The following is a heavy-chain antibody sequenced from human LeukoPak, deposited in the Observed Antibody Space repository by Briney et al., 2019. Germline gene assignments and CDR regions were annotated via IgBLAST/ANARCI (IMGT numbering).Heavy chain of an antibody. CDR1: KFIFSNYW. Sequence: GGSLRLSCAASKFIFSNYWMSWVRQAPGKGLEWVAYIKKTGSETYYVDSVKGRFTITRDNARNSLFLQMNSLRAEDAAVYYCAREDGYCSGGNCYSYFDSWGQGTLVTVSS. D-gene: IGHD2-15*01. CDR3: AREDGYCSGGNCYSYFDS. CDR2: IKKTGSET. V-gene: IGHV3-7*01. J-gene: IGHJ4*02.